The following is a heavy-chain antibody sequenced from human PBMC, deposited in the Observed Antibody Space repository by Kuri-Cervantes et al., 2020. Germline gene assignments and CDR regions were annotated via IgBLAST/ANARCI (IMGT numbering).Heavy chain of an antibody. J-gene: IGHJ4*02. CDR1: GGSISSYY. CDR2: IDYSGVS. CDR3: AILSGWYKEVWDY. V-gene: IGHV4-59*01. D-gene: IGHD6-19*01. Sequence: SETLSLTCTVSGGSISSYYWSWIRQSPGKGLEWIGYIDYSGVSSYNPSLKSRVTMSVATSKNQFSLKLTSVTGADTAVYYCAILSGWYKEVWDYWGQGTLVTVSS.